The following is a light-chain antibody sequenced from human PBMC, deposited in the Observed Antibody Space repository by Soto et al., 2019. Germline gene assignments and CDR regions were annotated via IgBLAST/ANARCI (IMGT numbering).Light chain of an antibody. CDR2: DAS. V-gene: IGKV3-20*01. Sequence: EIVLTQSPDSLSCSSGGAPTYYCRTSQSLSGKYLAWYQQKPGQAPRLLIYDASRRATGIPDRFIGSGSGTDFTLTISRLEPEDFAVYYCQQYGGSPSTFGTGTKVDIK. CDR1: QSLSGKY. CDR3: QQYGGSPST. J-gene: IGKJ3*01.